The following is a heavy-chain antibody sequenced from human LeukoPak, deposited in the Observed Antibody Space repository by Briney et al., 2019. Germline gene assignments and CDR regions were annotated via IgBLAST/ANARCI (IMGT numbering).Heavy chain of an antibody. J-gene: IGHJ4*02. V-gene: IGHV3-21*05. Sequence: GGSLRLSCAASGFAFSDFSMNWVRQAPGKGLEWVANIRGSGSGMGRGNYYADSVQGRFTISRDNAKNSPHLQMNSLRAEDTAFYYCARDDNWGFDYWGQGALVTVSS. CDR1: GFAFSDFS. CDR3: ARDDNWGFDY. CDR2: IRGSGSGMGRGN. D-gene: IGHD7-27*01.